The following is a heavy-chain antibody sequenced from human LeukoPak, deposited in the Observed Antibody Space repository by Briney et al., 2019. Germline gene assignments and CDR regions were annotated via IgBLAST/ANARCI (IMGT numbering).Heavy chain of an antibody. CDR3: ASSVVAATCLDY. J-gene: IGHJ4*02. CDR2: ISSSGSTI. V-gene: IGHV3-48*03. CDR1: GFTFSSYE. D-gene: IGHD2-15*01. Sequence: RGSLRLSCAASGFTFSSYEMNWVRQAPGKGLEWVSYISSSGSTIYYADSVKGRFTISRDNAKNSLYLQMNSLRAEDTAVYYCASSVVAATCLDYWGQGTLVTVSS.